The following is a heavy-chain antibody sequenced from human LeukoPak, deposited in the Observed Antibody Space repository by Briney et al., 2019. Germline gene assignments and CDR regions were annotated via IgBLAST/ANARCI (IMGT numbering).Heavy chain of an antibody. CDR2: ISYNENT. D-gene: IGHD6-13*01. CDR1: GGSFSSHY. J-gene: IGHJ4*02. V-gene: IGHV4-59*11. CDR3: ARAVAAAGRIDS. Sequence: SETLSLTCTVSGGSFSSHYWSWIRQPPGKRLEWIGYISYNENTNYNPSLKSRVTISVDTSKHQFSLKLSSVTAADTAVYHCARAVAAAGRIDSWGQGTLVTVSS.